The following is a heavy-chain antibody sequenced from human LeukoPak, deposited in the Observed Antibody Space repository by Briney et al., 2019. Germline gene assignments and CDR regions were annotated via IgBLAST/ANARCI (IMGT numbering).Heavy chain of an antibody. V-gene: IGHV5-51*01. CDR2: IYPGDSDT. J-gene: IGHJ6*02. D-gene: IGHD3-9*01. CDR3: ARPNWLNYYYSGMDV. Sequence: GESLKISCKGSGYSFTNYWIGWVRQMPGKGLEWMGIIYPGDSDTRYSPSFQGQVTISADKSISTAYLQWSSLKASDTAMYYCARPNWLNYYYSGMDVWGQGTTVTVSS. CDR1: GYSFTNYW.